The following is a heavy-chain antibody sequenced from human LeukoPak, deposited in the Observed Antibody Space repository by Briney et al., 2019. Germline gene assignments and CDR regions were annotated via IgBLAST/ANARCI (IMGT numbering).Heavy chain of an antibody. CDR3: ASVSSGSKLGHSYFQR. J-gene: IGHJ1*01. D-gene: IGHD3-22*01. V-gene: IGHV4-4*09. Sequence: PSETLSLTCTVSGGSISSYYWSWIRQPPGKGLEWIGYIYTSGSTNYNPSLKSRVTISVDTSKNQFSLKLSSVTAADTAVYYCASVSSGSKLGHSYFQRWGQGTLVTVSS. CDR2: IYTSGST. CDR1: GGSISSYY.